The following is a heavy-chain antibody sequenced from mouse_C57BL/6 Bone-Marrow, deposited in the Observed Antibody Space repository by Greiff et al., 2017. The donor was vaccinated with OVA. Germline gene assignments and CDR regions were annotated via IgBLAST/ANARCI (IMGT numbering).Heavy chain of an antibody. D-gene: IGHD2-4*01. CDR3: AREPIYYDYGVDY. CDR2: IYPGDGDT. CDR1: GYAFSSSW. J-gene: IGHJ2*01. V-gene: IGHV1-82*01. Sequence: VQLQQSGPELVKPGASVKISCKASGYAFSSSWMNWVKQRPGKGLEWIGRIYPGDGDTNYNGKFKGKATLTADKSSSTAYMQLSSLTSEDSAVYFCAREPIYYDYGVDYWGQGTTLTVSS.